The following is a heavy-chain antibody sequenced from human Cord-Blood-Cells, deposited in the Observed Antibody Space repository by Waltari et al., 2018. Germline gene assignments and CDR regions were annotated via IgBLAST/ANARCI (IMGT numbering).Heavy chain of an antibody. Sequence: QVQLQQWGAGLLKPSETLSLTCAVYGGSLSGYYWSWIRQPPGKGLEWIGEINHSGSTNYNPSLKSRVTISVDTSKNQFSLKLSSVTAADTAVYYCARRGDGDYRYYFDYWGQGTLVTVSS. CDR1: GGSLSGYY. CDR2: INHSGST. V-gene: IGHV4-34*01. CDR3: ARRGDGDYRYYFDY. D-gene: IGHD4-17*01. J-gene: IGHJ4*02.